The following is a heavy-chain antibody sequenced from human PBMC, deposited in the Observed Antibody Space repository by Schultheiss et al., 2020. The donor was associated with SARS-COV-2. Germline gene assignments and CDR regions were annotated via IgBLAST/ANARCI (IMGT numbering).Heavy chain of an antibody. D-gene: IGHD1-26*01. V-gene: IGHV3-13*01. Sequence: GGSLRLSCAASGFTCSSCDMHWVRQGTGRGLEWVSRIGTGGDRCYPGSVKGRCTVSRDNAKNSLYLQMSSLRAEETAVYYCASSGSYYDVDYFDYWGQGTLVTVSS. CDR3: ASSGSYYDVDYFDY. J-gene: IGHJ4*02. CDR1: GFTCSSCD. CDR2: IGTGGDR.